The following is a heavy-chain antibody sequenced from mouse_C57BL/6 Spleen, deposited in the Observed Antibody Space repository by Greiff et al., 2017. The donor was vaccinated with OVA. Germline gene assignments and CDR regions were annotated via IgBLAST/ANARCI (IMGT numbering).Heavy chain of an antibody. J-gene: IGHJ3*01. Sequence: EVQLQQSGPELVKPGASVKISCKASGYTFTDYYMNWVKQSHGKSLEWIGDINPNNGGTSYNQKFKGKATLTVDKSSSTAYMELRSLTSEDSAVYYCAKTVAWFAHWGQGTLVTVSA. D-gene: IGHD4-1*01. CDR1: GYTFTDYY. V-gene: IGHV1-26*01. CDR3: AKTVAWFAH. CDR2: INPNNGGT.